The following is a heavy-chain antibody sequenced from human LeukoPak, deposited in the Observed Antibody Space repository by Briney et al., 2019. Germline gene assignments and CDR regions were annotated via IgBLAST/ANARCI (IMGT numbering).Heavy chain of an antibody. D-gene: IGHD6-13*01. J-gene: IGHJ4*02. Sequence: ASVKVSCKASGYTFTSYYMHWVRQAPGQGLGWMGIINPSGGSTSYAQKFQGRVTMTRDTSTSTVYMELSSLRSEDTAVYYCARDQNSWYYFDYWGQGTLVTVSS. CDR2: INPSGGST. V-gene: IGHV1-46*01. CDR3: ARDQNSWYYFDY. CDR1: GYTFTSYY.